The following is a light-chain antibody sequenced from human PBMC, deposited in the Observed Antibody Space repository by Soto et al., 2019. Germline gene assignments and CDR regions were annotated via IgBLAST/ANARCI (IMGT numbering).Light chain of an antibody. V-gene: IGKV1-5*01. Sequence: DIQMTQSPSTLSASVGDRVTTPCRASQSISSWLAWYQQKPGKAPKLLIYDASSLESGVPSRFSGSGSGTEFTLTISSLQPDDFATYYCQQYNSYPWTFGQGTKV. CDR2: DAS. CDR1: QSISSW. J-gene: IGKJ1*01. CDR3: QQYNSYPWT.